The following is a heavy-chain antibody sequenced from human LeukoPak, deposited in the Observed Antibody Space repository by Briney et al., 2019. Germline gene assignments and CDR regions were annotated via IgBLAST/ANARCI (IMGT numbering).Heavy chain of an antibody. V-gene: IGHV4-30-4*01. CDR1: GGSISSGDYY. CDR3: ARFLGGNYYDSSGYLVYFDY. J-gene: IGHJ4*02. Sequence: PSQTLSLTCTVSGGSISSGDYYWSWIRQPPGKGLEWIGYIYYSGSTYYNPSLKSRVTISVDTSKNQFSLKLSSVTAADTAVYYCARFLGGNYYDSSGYLVYFDYGGRGPGVTFSS. D-gene: IGHD3-22*01. CDR2: IYYSGST.